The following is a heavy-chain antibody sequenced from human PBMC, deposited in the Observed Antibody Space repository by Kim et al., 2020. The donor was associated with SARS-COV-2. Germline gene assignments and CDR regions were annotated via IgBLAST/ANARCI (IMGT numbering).Heavy chain of an antibody. J-gene: IGHJ6*03. CDR3: ARDSSNLTHYMDV. V-gene: IGHV4-59*01. Sequence: YNAPLTSRVTISVETSKNQFSLKRTSVTAADTAIYYCARDSSNLTHYMDVWGKGTTVTVSS. D-gene: IGHD6-6*01.